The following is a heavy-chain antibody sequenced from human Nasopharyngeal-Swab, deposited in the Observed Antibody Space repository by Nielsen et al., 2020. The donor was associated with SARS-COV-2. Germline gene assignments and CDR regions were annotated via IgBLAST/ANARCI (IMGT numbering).Heavy chain of an antibody. CDR1: GFTVSSNY. D-gene: IGHD3-3*01. Sequence: GESLKISCAASGFTVSSNYMSWVRQAPGKGLEWVSVIYSGGSTYYADSVKGRFTISRDNSKNTLYLQMNSLRAEDTAVYYCAKAGEYYDFWSGYHPAAYYYMDVWGKGTTVTVSS. CDR3: AKAGEYYDFWSGYHPAAYYYMDV. CDR2: IYSGGST. J-gene: IGHJ6*03. V-gene: IGHV3-53*01.